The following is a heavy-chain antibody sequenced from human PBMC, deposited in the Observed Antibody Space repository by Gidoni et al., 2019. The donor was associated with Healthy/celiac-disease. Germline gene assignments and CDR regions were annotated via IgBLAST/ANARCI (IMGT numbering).Heavy chain of an antibody. CDR3: ARSRNDYGGNDAFDI. CDR2: ISSSSSYT. D-gene: IGHD4-17*01. CDR1: GFTFSYYY. Sequence: QVQLVESGGGLVKPGGSLRLSCAASGFTFSYYYMSWIRQAPGKGLEWVSYISSSSSYTNYSDSVKGRFTISRDNAKNSLYLQMNSLRAEDTAVYYCARSRNDYGGNDAFDIWGQGTMVTVSS. V-gene: IGHV3-11*05. J-gene: IGHJ3*02.